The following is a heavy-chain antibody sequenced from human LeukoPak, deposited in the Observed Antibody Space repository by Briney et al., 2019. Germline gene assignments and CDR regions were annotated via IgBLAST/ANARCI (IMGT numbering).Heavy chain of an antibody. J-gene: IGHJ6*02. D-gene: IGHD1-14*01. CDR3: ARDPRIALDYYYYGMDV. CDR1: GGTFSSYT. V-gene: IGHV1-69*04. CDR2: IIPILGIA. Sequence: SVKVSCKASGGTFSSYTISWVRQAPGQGLEWMGRIIPILGIANYAQKFQGRVTITADKSTSTAYMELSSLRSEDTAVYYCARDPRIALDYYYYGMDVWGQGTTVTVSS.